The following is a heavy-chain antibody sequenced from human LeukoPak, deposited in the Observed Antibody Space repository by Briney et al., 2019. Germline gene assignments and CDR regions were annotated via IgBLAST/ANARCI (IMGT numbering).Heavy chain of an antibody. J-gene: IGHJ6*04. V-gene: IGHV3-21*04. CDR2: IFSSSTYI. D-gene: IGHD6-13*01. CDR3: AGSYSSSWSVFYV. CDR1: GFAFNTYS. Sequence: PGGSLRLSCAASGFAFNTYSMNWVRQAPGKGLEWVSFIFSSSTYIYYTDSVKGRFTISRDNPKKTLYLQMDSLRAEDTALYYCAGSYSSSWSVFYVWGKGTTVTVSS.